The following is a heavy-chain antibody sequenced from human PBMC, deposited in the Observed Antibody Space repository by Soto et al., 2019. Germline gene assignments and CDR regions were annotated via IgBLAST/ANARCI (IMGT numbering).Heavy chain of an antibody. CDR1: GGFINTPSYY. Sequence: SETLSLTCTVSGGFINTPSYYWTWIRQPPGKALEWIGCIFYSGSTNYNPSLQSRVTISMDTSKNQFSLKVRSVTAADTALYYCASGVSSYNWNDGKYYYHGMDVWGRGTSVTVSS. CDR2: IFYSGST. V-gene: IGHV4-61*01. CDR3: ASGVSSYNWNDGKYYYHGMDV. D-gene: IGHD1-1*01. J-gene: IGHJ6*02.